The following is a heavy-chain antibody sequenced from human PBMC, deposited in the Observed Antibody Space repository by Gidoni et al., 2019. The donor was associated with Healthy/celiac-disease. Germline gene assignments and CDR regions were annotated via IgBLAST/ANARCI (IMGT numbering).Heavy chain of an antibody. D-gene: IGHD3-10*01. J-gene: IGHJ4*02. CDR1: GGSFSGYY. CDR2: INHSGST. CDR3: ARGRTYYYGSGSLDY. V-gene: IGHV4-34*01. Sequence: QVQLQQWGAGLLKPSETLSLTCAVYGGSFSGYYWSWIRQPPGKGLGWIGEINHSGSTNYNPSLKSRVTISVDTSKNQFSLKLSSVTAADTAVYYCARGRTYYYGSGSLDYWGQGTLVTVSS.